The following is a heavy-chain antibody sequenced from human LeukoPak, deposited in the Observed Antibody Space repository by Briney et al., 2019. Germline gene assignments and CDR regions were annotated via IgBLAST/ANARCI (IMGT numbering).Heavy chain of an antibody. CDR3: ATGRSMPT. CDR2: INEDGSQK. Sequence: GGSLRLSCSVPGFSFSNYWMSWVRQAPGKGLEWVASINEDGSQKQYVDSVKGRFTISRDNAKNSLYLQVNSLRAEDTAVNYCATGRSMPTWGQGTLVTVSS. V-gene: IGHV3-7*01. J-gene: IGHJ5*02. CDR1: GFSFSNYW. D-gene: IGHD2-2*01.